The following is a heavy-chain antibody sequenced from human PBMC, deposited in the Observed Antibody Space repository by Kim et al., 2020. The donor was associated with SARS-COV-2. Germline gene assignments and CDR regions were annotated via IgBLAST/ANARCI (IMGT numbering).Heavy chain of an antibody. J-gene: IGHJ5*02. CDR3: ARTQPGDCSSTSCYMLRVGNWFDP. Sequence: SETLSLTCAVYGGSFSGYYWSWIRQPPGKGLEWIGEINHSGSTNYNPSLKSRVTISVDTSKNQFSLKLSSVTAADTAVYYCARTQPGDCSSTSCYMLRVGNWFDPWGQGTLVTVSS. V-gene: IGHV4-34*01. CDR1: GGSFSGYY. CDR2: INHSGST. D-gene: IGHD2-2*02.